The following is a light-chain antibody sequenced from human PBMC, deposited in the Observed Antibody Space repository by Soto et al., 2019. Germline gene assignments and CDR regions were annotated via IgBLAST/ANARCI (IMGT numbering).Light chain of an antibody. CDR2: DAS. J-gene: IGKJ1*01. Sequence: DIQMTQTPSSLSASVGDRVTMTCQASQDISNYLNWYQQKPGKAPKLLIYDASSLESGVPSRFSGSGSGTEFTLTISSLQPDDFATYYCQQYNSYLWTFGQGTKVDIK. CDR1: QDISNY. CDR3: QQYNSYLWT. V-gene: IGKV1-5*01.